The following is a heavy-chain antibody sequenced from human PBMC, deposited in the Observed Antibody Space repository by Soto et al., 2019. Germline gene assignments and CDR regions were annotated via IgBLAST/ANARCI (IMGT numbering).Heavy chain of an antibody. J-gene: IGHJ4*02. CDR1: GGTFSSYA. D-gene: IGHD3-10*01. V-gene: IGHV1-69*13. CDR3: APYYYGSGSYSHYFDY. Sequence: SVKLSCKASGGTFSSYAISWVRQAPGQGLEWMGGIIPIFGTANYAQKFQGRVTITADESTSTAYMELSSLRSEDTAVYYCAPYYYGSGSYSHYFDYWGQGTLVTVSS. CDR2: IIPIFGTA.